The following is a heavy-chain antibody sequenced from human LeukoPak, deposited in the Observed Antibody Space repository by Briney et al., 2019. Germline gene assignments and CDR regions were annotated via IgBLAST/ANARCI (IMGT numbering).Heavy chain of an antibody. J-gene: IGHJ4*02. CDR2: ISSNGGST. V-gene: IGHV3-64*04. D-gene: IGHD5-24*01. Sequence: GGSLRLSCSASGFTFSSYAMHWVRQAPGKGLEYVSAISSNGGSTYYADSVKGRFTISRDNSKNTLYLQMNSLRAEDTAVYYCAREGIRTGRDGYYDYWGQGTLVTVSS. CDR3: AREGIRTGRDGYYDY. CDR1: GFTFSSYA.